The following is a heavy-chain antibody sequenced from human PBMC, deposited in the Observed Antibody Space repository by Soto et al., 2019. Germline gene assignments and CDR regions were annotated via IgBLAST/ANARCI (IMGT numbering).Heavy chain of an antibody. J-gene: IGHJ4*02. CDR2: ISGGGSGA. CDR3: AIDLWWYTH. D-gene: IGHD2-15*01. Sequence: EVQLLESGGGLVQPGGSLRLSCTASGFTFSDHAMTWVRQAPGKGLEWLSGISGGGSGAYYADSVKGRFTASRATSNNTLFLQMDSLRVEDTAVYYCAIDLWWYTHWGQGTLVTVSS. V-gene: IGHV3-23*01. CDR1: GFTFSDHA.